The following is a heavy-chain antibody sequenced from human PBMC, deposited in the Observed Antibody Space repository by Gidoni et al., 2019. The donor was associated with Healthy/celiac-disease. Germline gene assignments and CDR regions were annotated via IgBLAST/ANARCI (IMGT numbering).Heavy chain of an antibody. D-gene: IGHD2-15*01. CDR3: ARCRVNLYAVLHCYFDL. V-gene: IGHV3-30-3*01. Sequence: QVQLVESGGGVVQPGRSLRLSCAASGFTFSSYAMHWVRQAPGKGLEWVAVISYDGSNKYYADSVKGRFTIARDNSKNTLYLQMNSLRAEDTAVYYCARCRVNLYAVLHCYFDLWGRGTLVTVSS. CDR1: GFTFSSYA. J-gene: IGHJ2*01. CDR2: ISYDGSNK.